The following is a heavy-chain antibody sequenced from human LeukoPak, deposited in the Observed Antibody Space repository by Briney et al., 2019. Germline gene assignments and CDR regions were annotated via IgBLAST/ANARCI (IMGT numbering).Heavy chain of an antibody. CDR3: TKEFCGSCAACAGASYYDF. CDR1: GFTFSKDD. CDR2: IGVTGDS. V-gene: IGHV3-13*01. J-gene: IGHJ2*01. D-gene: IGHD2-15*01. Sequence: GGSLRLSCAASGFTFSKDDFHWVRQAPGKGLEWVAAIGVTGDSYYADSVKGRFTISREDAANSLYLQMRSLGAGDTALYYCTKEFCGSCAACAGASYYDFWGRGALVTVSS.